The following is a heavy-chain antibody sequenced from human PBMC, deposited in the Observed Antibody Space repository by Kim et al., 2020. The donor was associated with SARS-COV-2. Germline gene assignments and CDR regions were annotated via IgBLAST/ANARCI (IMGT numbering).Heavy chain of an antibody. CDR3: ARGRAGTTLYYYGMDV. Sequence: KFPGRVTITRDTSASTAYMGLSSLRSEDTAVYYCARGRAGTTLYYYGMDVWGQGTTVTVSS. J-gene: IGHJ6*02. V-gene: IGHV1-3*01. D-gene: IGHD1-1*01.